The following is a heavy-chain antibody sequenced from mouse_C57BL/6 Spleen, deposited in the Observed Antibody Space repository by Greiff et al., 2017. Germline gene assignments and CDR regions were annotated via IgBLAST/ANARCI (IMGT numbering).Heavy chain of an antibody. CDR2: ISSGSSTI. CDR1: GFTFSDYG. CDR3: ARDLYYYGSSYNFDY. Sequence: EVMLVESGGGLVKPGGSLKLSCAASGFTFSDYGMHWVRQAPEKGLEWVAYISSGSSTIYYADTVKGRFTISRDNAKNTLFLQMTSLRSEDTAMYYCARDLYYYGSSYNFDYWGQGTTLTVSS. D-gene: IGHD1-1*01. V-gene: IGHV5-17*01. J-gene: IGHJ2*01.